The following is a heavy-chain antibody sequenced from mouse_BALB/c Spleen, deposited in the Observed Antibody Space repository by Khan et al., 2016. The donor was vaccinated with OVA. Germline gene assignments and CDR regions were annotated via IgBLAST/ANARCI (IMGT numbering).Heavy chain of an antibody. CDR1: GYSITSGYA. Sequence: EVQLQESGPGLVKPSQSLSLTCTVTGYSITSGYAWNWLRQFPGNKLEWMGYISYSGVTSYTPSLKSRISITLTISKNQFFLQLNSVTTEDTATGYGAREKYYGYYFEYWGQGTTLTVSS. CDR3: AREKYYGYYFEY. V-gene: IGHV3-2*02. J-gene: IGHJ2*01. D-gene: IGHD1-1*01. CDR2: ISYSGVT.